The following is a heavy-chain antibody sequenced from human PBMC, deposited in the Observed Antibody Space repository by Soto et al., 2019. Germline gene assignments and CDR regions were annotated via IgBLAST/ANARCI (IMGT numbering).Heavy chain of an antibody. J-gene: IGHJ4*02. Sequence: ASVKVSCKASGYTFTSYDINWVRQATGQGLEWMGWMNPNSGNTGYAQKFQGRVTMTRNTSISTAYMELSSLRSEDTAVYYCARASPLVAPLDYWGQRTLVTGSS. CDR3: ARASPLVAPLDY. D-gene: IGHD2-15*01. CDR1: GYTFTSYD. V-gene: IGHV1-8*01. CDR2: MNPNSGNT.